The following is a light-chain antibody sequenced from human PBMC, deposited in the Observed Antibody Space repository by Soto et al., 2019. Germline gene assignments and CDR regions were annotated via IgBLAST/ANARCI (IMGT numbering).Light chain of an antibody. CDR2: DAF. CDR1: QSVTNNY. Sequence: EIVLTQSPGTLSLSPGERATLSCRASQSVTNNYLAWYQQKPAQAPRLLIYDAFTRATGIPHRFGGSGSGADFTLTISRLEPEYFALYYCQQYGSSSFTFGPGTKVDIK. J-gene: IGKJ3*01. CDR3: QQYGSSSFT. V-gene: IGKV3-20*01.